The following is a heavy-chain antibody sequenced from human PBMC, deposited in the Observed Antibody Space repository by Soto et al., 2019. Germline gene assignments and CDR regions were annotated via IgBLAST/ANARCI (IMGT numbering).Heavy chain of an antibody. V-gene: IGHV4-30-2*01. J-gene: IGHJ3*02. Sequence: SETLSLTCSVSGESISSGGYSWSWIRQPPGGGLEWLGYIYHSGTTYSNPSLQSRLTMSVARSKNEFSLNLNFVTAAATALYYCASSVDSSGWHDAFNIWGRGELVTVSS. CDR1: GESISSGGYS. D-gene: IGHD3-22*01. CDR3: ASSVDSSGWHDAFNI. CDR2: IYHSGTT.